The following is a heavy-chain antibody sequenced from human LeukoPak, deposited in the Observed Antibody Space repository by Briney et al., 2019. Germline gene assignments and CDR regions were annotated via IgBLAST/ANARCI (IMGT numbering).Heavy chain of an antibody. V-gene: IGHV3-23*01. CDR2: ISGRGVNT. CDR1: GFTFSTYA. J-gene: IGHJ4*02. Sequence: PGGSLRLSCAASGFTFSTYAMTWVRQAPGKGLEWVSAISGRGVNTYYADSVKGRFTISRDNSKNTLDLQMNSLRAEDTAVYYCAGGSSGWYSDYWGQGTLVTVSS. CDR3: AGGSSGWYSDY. D-gene: IGHD6-19*01.